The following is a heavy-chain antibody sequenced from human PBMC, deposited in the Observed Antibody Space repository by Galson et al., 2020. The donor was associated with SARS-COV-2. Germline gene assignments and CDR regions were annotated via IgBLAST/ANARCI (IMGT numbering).Heavy chain of an antibody. CDR1: GYSFTSYW. V-gene: IGHV5-51*01. Sequence: GESLKISCKGSGYSFTSYWIGWVRQMPGKGLEWMGIIYPGDSDTRYSPSFQGQVTISADKSISTAYLQWSSLKASDTAMYYCARYDGYYNSSGYYYEDYWGQGTLVTVSS. D-gene: IGHD3-22*01. CDR2: IYPGDSDT. CDR3: ARYDGYYNSSGYYYEDY. J-gene: IGHJ4*02.